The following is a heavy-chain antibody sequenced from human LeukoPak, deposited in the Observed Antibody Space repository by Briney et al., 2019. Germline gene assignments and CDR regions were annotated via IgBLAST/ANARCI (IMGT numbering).Heavy chain of an antibody. Sequence: SETLSLTCTVSGGSISSYYWSWIRQPPGKGLEWIGYIYYSGSTNYNPSLKSRVTISVDTSKNQFSLKLSSVTAADTAVYYCASQKYYDFWSAPPAGGAFDIWGQGTMVTVSS. D-gene: IGHD3-3*01. CDR1: GGSISSYY. J-gene: IGHJ3*02. V-gene: IGHV4-59*01. CDR2: IYYSGST. CDR3: ASQKYYDFWSAPPAGGAFDI.